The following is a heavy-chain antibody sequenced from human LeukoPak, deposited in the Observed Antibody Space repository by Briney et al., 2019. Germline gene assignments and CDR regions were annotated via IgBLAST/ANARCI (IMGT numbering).Heavy chain of an antibody. CDR3: ARADSGSYNGFDY. J-gene: IGHJ4*02. V-gene: IGHV4-59*01. D-gene: IGHD1-26*01. Sequence: PETLSLTCTVSGGSISSYYWSWIRQPPGKGLEWIGYIYYSGSTNYNPSLKSRVTISVDTSKNQFSLKLSSVTAADTAVYYCARADSGSYNGFDYWGQGTLVTVSS. CDR2: IYYSGST. CDR1: GGSISSYY.